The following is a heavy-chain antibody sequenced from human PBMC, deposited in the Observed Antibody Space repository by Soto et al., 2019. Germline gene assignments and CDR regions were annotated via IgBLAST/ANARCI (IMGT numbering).Heavy chain of an antibody. Sequence: GASVKVSCQASGYTFTSYGIHWVRQAPGQRLEWMGWINAANGDTKYSPKFQGRVTITRDTSASTAYMELSSLRSEDTAVYYCVRRHVSATGIDWFDPWGQGTLVTSPQ. D-gene: IGHD6-13*01. V-gene: IGHV1-3*01. CDR1: GYTFTSYG. J-gene: IGHJ5*02. CDR3: VRRHVSATGIDWFDP. CDR2: INAANGDT.